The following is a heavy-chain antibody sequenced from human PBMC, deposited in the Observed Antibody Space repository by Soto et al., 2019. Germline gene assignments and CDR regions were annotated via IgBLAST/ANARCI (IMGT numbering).Heavy chain of an antibody. Sequence: PSETLSLTCTVSGGSIGGYYWTWIRQPPGKGLEWIGYIYSSGSTNYHPSLKSRVTISVDTSKNQFSLKLSSVTAADTAVYYCARRNNSGWAHFDYWGQGILVSGS. CDR2: IYSSGST. CDR1: GGSIGGYY. D-gene: IGHD6-19*01. J-gene: IGHJ4*02. CDR3: ARRNNSGWAHFDY. V-gene: IGHV4-59*01.